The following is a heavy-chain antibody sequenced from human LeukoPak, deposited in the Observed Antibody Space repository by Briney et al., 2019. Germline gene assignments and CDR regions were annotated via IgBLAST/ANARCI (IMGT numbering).Heavy chain of an antibody. V-gene: IGHV4-61*08. CDR1: GGSISSGGYS. CDR2: IYYSGST. D-gene: IGHD2-15*01. Sequence: SETLSLTCAVSGGSISSGGYSWSWIRQPPGKGLEWIGYIYYSGSTNYHPSLKSRVTISVDSSNNQFSLRVTSVTAADTAIYYCARTRRTSCSGGYCDDAFDIWGQGTLVTVSS. CDR3: ARTRRTSCSGGYCDDAFDI. J-gene: IGHJ3*02.